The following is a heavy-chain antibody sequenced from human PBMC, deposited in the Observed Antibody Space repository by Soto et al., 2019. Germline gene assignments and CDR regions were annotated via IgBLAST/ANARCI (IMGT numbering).Heavy chain of an antibody. CDR3: ARARIAVAGAEYFDY. V-gene: IGHV4-59*01. Sequence: SETLSLTCTVSGGSISSYYWSWIRQPPGKGLEWIGYIYYSGSTNYNPSLKSRVTISVDTSKNQFSLKLSSVTAADTAVYYCARARIAVAGAEYFDYLGQGTLVTVSS. CDR2: IYYSGST. J-gene: IGHJ4*02. D-gene: IGHD6-19*01. CDR1: GGSISSYY.